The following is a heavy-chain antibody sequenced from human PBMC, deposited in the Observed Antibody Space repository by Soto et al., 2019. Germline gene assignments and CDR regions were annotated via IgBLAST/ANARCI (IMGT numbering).Heavy chain of an antibody. CDR3: AKASYSGSYRNQYGMDV. CDR1: GFTFSSYG. D-gene: IGHD1-26*01. J-gene: IGHJ6*02. CDR2: ISYDGSNK. Sequence: QVQLVESGGGVVQPGRSLRLSCAASGFTFSSYGMHWVRQAPGKGLEWVAVISYDGSNKYYADSVKGRFTISRDNSKNTLYLQMNSLRAEDTAVYYCAKASYSGSYRNQYGMDVWGQGTTVTVSS. V-gene: IGHV3-30*18.